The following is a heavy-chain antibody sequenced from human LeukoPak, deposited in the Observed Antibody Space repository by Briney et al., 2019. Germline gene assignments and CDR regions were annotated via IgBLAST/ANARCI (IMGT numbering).Heavy chain of an antibody. V-gene: IGHV4-59*01. CDR1: GGSISSYY. CDR2: IYYSGST. CDR3: ARVGAGYSGYDQHYGMDV. Sequence: SETLSLTCTVSGGSISSYYWSWIRQPPGKGLEWIGYIYYSGSTNYNPSLKSRVTISVDTSKNQFSLKLNSVTAADTAVYYCARVGAGYSGYDQHYGMDVWGQGTTVTVSS. J-gene: IGHJ6*02. D-gene: IGHD5-12*01.